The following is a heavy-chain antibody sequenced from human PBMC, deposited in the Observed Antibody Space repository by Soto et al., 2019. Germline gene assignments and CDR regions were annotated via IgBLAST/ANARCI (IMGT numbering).Heavy chain of an antibody. V-gene: IGHV3-23*01. J-gene: IGHJ6*03. CDR3: AKDPRYCSGGNCYSGYYDYIDV. D-gene: IGHD2-15*01. CDR1: GFTFSNYD. CDR2: ISSSGAYT. Sequence: EVQLLESGGGLVQPGGSLRLSCAASGFTFSNYDMSWVRRPPGKGLEWVSVISSSGAYTYYADSVKGRFTISRDNSKNTLYLQMDSLRAEDTAVYFCAKDPRYCSGGNCYSGYYDYIDVWGKGTTVTVSS.